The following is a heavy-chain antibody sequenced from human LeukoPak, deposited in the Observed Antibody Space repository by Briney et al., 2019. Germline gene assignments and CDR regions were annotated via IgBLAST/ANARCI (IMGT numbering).Heavy chain of an antibody. CDR3: ARVGGYYGADY. CDR1: GFTFTSYS. J-gene: IGHJ4*02. V-gene: IGHV3-48*04. CDR2: ITTSGSGA. Sequence: PGGSLRLSCAASGFTFTSYSFNWVRQAPGKGLEWLSHITTSGSGAYYADSVKGRFTVSRDDANNSLYLQMNSLRAEDTAVYYCARVGGYYGADYWGQGTLVTVSS. D-gene: IGHD4/OR15-4a*01.